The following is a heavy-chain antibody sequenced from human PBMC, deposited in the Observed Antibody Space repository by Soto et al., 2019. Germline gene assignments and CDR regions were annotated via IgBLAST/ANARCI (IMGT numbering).Heavy chain of an antibody. Sequence: SVKVSCKATGGTFSSYAISWVRQAPGQGLEWMGGIIPIFGTANYAQKFQGRVTITADESTSTAYMELSSLRSEDTAVYYCARGGPTGGDFDYWGQGTLVTVSS. CDR1: GGTFSSYA. V-gene: IGHV1-69*13. J-gene: IGHJ4*02. CDR3: ARGGPTGGDFDY. CDR2: IIPIFGTA. D-gene: IGHD3-10*01.